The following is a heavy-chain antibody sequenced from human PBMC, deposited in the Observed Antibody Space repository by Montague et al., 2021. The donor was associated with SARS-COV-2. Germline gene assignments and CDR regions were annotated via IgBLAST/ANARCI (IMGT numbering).Heavy chain of an antibody. CDR3: ARGNRIAVAGTDFDY. CDR1: GYSISSGYY. D-gene: IGHD6-19*01. Sequence: SGTLSLTCTVSGYSISSGYYWGWIRQPPGKGLEWIGSIYHSGSTYYNPSLKSRVTISVDTSKNQFSLKLSSVTAADTAVYYCARGNRIAVAGTDFDYWGQGTLVTVSS. V-gene: IGHV4-38-2*02. CDR2: IYHSGST. J-gene: IGHJ4*02.